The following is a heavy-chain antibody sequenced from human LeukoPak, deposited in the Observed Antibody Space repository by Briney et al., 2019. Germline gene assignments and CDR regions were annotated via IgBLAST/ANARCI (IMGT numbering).Heavy chain of an antibody. V-gene: IGHV5-51*01. CDR2: IYPGDSDT. J-gene: IGHJ4*02. D-gene: IGHD2-2*01. CDR1: GYSFTSYW. CDR3: ARTPSSRVTKLDY. Sequence: GESLKISCKGSGYSFTSYWIGWVRQLPGKGLEWMGIIYPGDSDTGYSPSFQGQVPISDDKSISTAYQQWSSLKASDTGMYYCARTPSSRVTKLDYWGQGTLVTVSS.